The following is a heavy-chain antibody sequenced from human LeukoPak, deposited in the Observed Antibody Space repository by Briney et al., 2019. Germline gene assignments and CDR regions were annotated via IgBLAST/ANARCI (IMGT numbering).Heavy chain of an antibody. J-gene: IGHJ5*02. V-gene: IGHV4-61*01. CDR1: GGSISSSSYY. Sequence: SETLSLTCTVSGGSISSSSYYWGWIRQPPGKGLEWIGYIYYSGSTNYNPSLKSRVTISVDTSKNQFSLKLSSVTAADTAVYYCARDPQLYGWFDPWGQGTLVTVSS. CDR3: ARDPQLYGWFDP. CDR2: IYYSGST. D-gene: IGHD3-3*01.